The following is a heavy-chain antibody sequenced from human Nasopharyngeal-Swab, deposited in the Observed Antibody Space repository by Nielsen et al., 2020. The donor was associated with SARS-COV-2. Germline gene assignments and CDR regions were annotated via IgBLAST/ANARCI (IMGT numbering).Heavy chain of an antibody. D-gene: IGHD2-8*01. CDR2: INAGNGNT. J-gene: IGHJ4*02. CDR3: ARDTKGRALYYFDY. CDR1: GYTFTSYA. V-gene: IGHV1-3*01. Sequence: ASVQVSCKASGYTFTSYAIHWVRQAPGQRLEWMGWINAGNGNTKYSQKFQGRVTFTRDTSATTAYMVLSSLRSEDTAVYYCARDTKGRALYYFDYWGQGTLVTVSS.